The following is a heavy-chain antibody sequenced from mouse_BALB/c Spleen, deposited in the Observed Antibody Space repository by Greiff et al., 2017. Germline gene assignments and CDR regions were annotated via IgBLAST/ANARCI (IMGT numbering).Heavy chain of an antibody. CDR3: ARRPYYRYDDVFDY. Sequence: QVQLKESAAELARPGASVKMSCKASGYTFTSYTMHWVKQRPGQGLEWIGYINPSSGYTEYNQKFKDKTTLTADKSSSTAYMQLSSLTSEDSAVYYCARRPYYRYDDVFDYWGQGTTLTVSS. CDR2: INPSSGYT. CDR1: GYTFTSYT. J-gene: IGHJ2*01. D-gene: IGHD2-14*01. V-gene: IGHV1-4*02.